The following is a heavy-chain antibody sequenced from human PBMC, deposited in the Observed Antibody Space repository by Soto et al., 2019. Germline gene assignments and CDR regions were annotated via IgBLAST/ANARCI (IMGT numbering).Heavy chain of an antibody. CDR2: FDPEDGET. Sequence: GASVKVSCKVSGYTLTELSMHWVRQAPGKVLEWMGGFDPEDGETIYAQKFQGRVTMTEDTSTDTAYMELSSLRSEDTAVYYCATDPYMITFGGPAFDIWGQGTMVTV. CDR3: ATDPYMITFGGPAFDI. D-gene: IGHD3-16*01. CDR1: GYTLTELS. V-gene: IGHV1-24*01. J-gene: IGHJ3*02.